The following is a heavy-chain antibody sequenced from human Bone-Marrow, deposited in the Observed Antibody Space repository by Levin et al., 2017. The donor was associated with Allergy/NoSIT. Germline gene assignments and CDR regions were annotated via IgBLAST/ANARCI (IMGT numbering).Heavy chain of an antibody. V-gene: IGHV1-18*01. J-gene: IGHJ6*02. Sequence: ASVKISCKASGYTFTSYGISWVRQAPGQGLEWMGWISAYNGNTNYAQKLQGRVTMTTDTSTSTAYMELRSLRSDDTAVYYCARAGVSCSSTSCYRADYYGMDVWGQGTTVTVSS. CDR2: ISAYNGNT. CDR3: ARAGVSCSSTSCYRADYYGMDV. CDR1: GYTFTSYG. D-gene: IGHD2-2*02.